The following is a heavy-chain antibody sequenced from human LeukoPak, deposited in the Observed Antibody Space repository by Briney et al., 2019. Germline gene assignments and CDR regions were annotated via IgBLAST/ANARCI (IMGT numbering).Heavy chain of an antibody. D-gene: IGHD2-21*02. CDR1: GGAISSYY. V-gene: IGHV4-59*01. J-gene: IGHJ3*02. CDR2: IYYSGST. Sequence: SETLSLTCTVSGGAISSYYWSWIRQPPGKGLEWIGYIYYSGSTNYNPSLKSRVTISVDTSKNQFSLKLSSVTAADTAVYYCAGAVAYCGGDCYYSAFDIWGQGTMVTVSS. CDR3: AGAVAYCGGDCYYSAFDI.